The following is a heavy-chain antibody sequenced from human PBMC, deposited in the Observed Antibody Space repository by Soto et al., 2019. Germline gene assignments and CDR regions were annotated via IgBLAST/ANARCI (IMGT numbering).Heavy chain of an antibody. CDR2: IYYSGST. D-gene: IGHD3-22*01. J-gene: IGHJ5*02. V-gene: IGHV4-31*03. CDR3: ARDREGWDSSGYPPGWFDP. Sequence: SETLSLTCTVSGGSISSGGYYWIWIRQHPGKGLEWIGYIYYSGSTYYNPSLKSRVTISVDTSKNQFSLKLSSVTAADTAVYYCARDREGWDSSGYPPGWFDPWGQGTLVTVSS. CDR1: GGSISSGGYY.